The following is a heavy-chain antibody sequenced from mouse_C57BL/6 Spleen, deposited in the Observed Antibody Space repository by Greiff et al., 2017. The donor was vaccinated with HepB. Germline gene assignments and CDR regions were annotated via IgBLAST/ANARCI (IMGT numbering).Heavy chain of an antibody. CDR1: GFTFSSYA. CDR3: ARDAYYSNYWYFDV. J-gene: IGHJ1*03. D-gene: IGHD2-5*01. Sequence: EVQLQESGGGLVKPGGSLKLSCAASGFTFSSYAMSWVRQTPEKRLEWVATISDGGSYTYYPDNVKGRFTISRDNAKNNLYLQMSHLKSEDTAMYYCARDAYYSNYWYFDVWGTGTTVTVSS. V-gene: IGHV5-4*01. CDR2: ISDGGSYT.